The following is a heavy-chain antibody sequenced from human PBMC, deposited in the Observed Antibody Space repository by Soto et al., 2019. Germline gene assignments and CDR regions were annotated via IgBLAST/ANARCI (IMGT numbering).Heavy chain of an antibody. D-gene: IGHD5-18*01. J-gene: IGHJ6*02. CDR1: GFTFSSYS. CDR3: ARCGDTAMVSYYYYYGMDV. V-gene: IGHV3-21*01. CDR2: ISSSSSYI. Sequence: EVQLVESGGGLVKPGGSLRLSCAASGFTFSSYSMNWVRQAPGKGLEWVSSISSSSSYIYYADSVKGRFTISRDNAKNSLYLQMNSLRAEDTAVYYCARCGDTAMVSYYYYYGMDVWGQGTTVTVSS.